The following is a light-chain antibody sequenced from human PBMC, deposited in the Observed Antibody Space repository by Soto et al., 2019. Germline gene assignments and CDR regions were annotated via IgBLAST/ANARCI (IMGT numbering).Light chain of an antibody. Sequence: QSVLTQPPSASGTPGKSVTISCSGTSSNIGSRYVYWYQQLPGAAPKLLIYRNDQRPSGVPDRFSGSKSGTSSSLAISGLRSEDEAIYYCAAWDDSVSGRVFGGGTKLTVL. J-gene: IGLJ2*01. CDR2: RND. CDR3: AAWDDSVSGRV. V-gene: IGLV1-47*01. CDR1: SSNIGSRY.